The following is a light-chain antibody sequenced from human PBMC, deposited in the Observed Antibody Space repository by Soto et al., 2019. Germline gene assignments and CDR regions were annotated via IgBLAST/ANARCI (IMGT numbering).Light chain of an antibody. J-gene: IGKJ1*01. Sequence: IGLTQSPNTLSLSPGERAALSCRASQSVSSNLAWYQQKPGQAPRLLIYGASTRATGIPARFSGSGSGTEFTLTISSLQSEDFAVYYCQQYNNWPRTFGQGTKVDIK. CDR1: QSVSSN. CDR2: GAS. V-gene: IGKV3-15*01. CDR3: QQYNNWPRT.